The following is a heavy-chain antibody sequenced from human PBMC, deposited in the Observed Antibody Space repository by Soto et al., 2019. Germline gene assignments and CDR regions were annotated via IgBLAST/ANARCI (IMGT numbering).Heavy chain of an antibody. CDR3: ATRTHDTIDSDYIGVFDY. CDR2: IKKDGSEK. V-gene: IGHV3-7*01. Sequence: GGSLLLSCVASVFTFSNYWMSWVRQAPGKGLEWVANIKKDGSEKYHVDSVKGRFTISRDNAKNSLHLQMNSMRDEDTAVYYCATRTHDTIDSDYIGVFDYWGQGIKVTVSS. J-gene: IGHJ4*02. D-gene: IGHD3-10*01. CDR1: VFTFSNYW.